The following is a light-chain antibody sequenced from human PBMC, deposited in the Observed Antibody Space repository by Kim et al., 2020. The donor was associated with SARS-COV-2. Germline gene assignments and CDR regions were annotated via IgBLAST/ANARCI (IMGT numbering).Light chain of an antibody. CDR3: QKYNAAPRT. J-gene: IGKJ1*01. Sequence: ASVGDRVTIACRASRAISNYLAWYQQKPGKVPKLLIYAASTLQSGVPSRFSGSGSGTDFTLTISSLQPEDVATYYCQKYNAAPRTFGQGTKVDIK. V-gene: IGKV1-27*01. CDR2: AAS. CDR1: RAISNY.